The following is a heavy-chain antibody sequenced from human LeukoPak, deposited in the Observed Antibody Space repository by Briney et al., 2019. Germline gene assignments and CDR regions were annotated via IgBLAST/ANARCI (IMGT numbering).Heavy chain of an antibody. CDR3: ARVGRGDYGDYTAGY. D-gene: IGHD4-17*01. CDR2: IYYSGST. Sequence: SETLSLTCTVSGGSISSSSYYWGWIRQPPGKGLEWIGSIYYSGSTYYNPSLKSRVTISVDTSKNQFSLKLSSVTAADTVVYYCARVGRGDYGDYTAGYWGREPWSPSPQ. J-gene: IGHJ4*02. V-gene: IGHV4-39*07. CDR1: GGSISSSSYY.